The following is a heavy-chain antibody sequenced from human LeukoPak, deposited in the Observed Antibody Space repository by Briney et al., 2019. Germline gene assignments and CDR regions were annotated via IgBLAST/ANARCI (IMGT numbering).Heavy chain of an antibody. CDR2: INPNSGGT. CDR1: GGTFSSYA. V-gene: IGHV1-2*02. CDR3: ARDASPFDY. J-gene: IGHJ4*02. Sequence: ASVKVSCKASGGTFSSYAISWVRQAPGQGLEWMGWINPNSGGTNYEEKFQGRVTMTRDTSISTAYMELSRLRSDDTAVYYCARDASPFDYWGQGTLVTVSS.